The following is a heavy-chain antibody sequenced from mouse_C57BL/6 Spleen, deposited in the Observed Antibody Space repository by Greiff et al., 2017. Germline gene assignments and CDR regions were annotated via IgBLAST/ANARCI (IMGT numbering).Heavy chain of an antibody. J-gene: IGHJ2*01. V-gene: IGHV1-61*01. CDR2: IYPSDSAP. Sequence: QVQLQQPGAELVRPGSSVKLSCKASGYTFTSYWMDWVKQRPGQGLEWIGNIYPSDSAPHYNQKFKDKATLTVDKSSSTAYMQLSSLTSEDSAVYYCARGAAWGQGTTLTVSS. CDR1: GYTFTSYW. CDR3: ARGAA.